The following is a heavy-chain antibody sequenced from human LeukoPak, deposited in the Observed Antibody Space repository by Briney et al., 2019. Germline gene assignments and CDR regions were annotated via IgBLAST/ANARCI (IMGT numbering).Heavy chain of an antibody. J-gene: IGHJ4*02. CDR3: ARGGYNINWMKDATDY. CDR2: INHTGST. Sequence: PSETLSLTCGVHGGSFIGYYYNWIRQSPGKGLEWIAEINHTGSTNYNPSLRSRVTISIDTSKNQFSLKLNSVTAADTAVYYCARGGYNINWMKDATDYWGQGTLVTVSS. CDR1: GGSFIGYY. V-gene: IGHV4-34*01. D-gene: IGHD1-14*01.